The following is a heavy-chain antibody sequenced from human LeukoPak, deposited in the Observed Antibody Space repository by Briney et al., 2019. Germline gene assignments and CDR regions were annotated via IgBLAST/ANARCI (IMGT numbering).Heavy chain of an antibody. CDR2: ISAIGGST. J-gene: IGHJ4*02. D-gene: IGHD2-21*02. CDR3: AKDIQAYCGGDCYTFDY. CDR1: GFTFSTYA. Sequence: PGGSLRLSCAASGFTFSTYAMSWVRQAPGKGLEWVSTISAIGGSTYYADSVKGRFTISRDNSKSTLYLQMNSLGAEDTALYYCAKDIQAYCGGDCYTFDYWGQGTLVTVSS. V-gene: IGHV3-23*01.